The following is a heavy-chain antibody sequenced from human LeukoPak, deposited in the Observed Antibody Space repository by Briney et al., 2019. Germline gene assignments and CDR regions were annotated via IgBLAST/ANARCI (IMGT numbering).Heavy chain of an antibody. CDR1: GFTFSSYW. CDR2: INTDGSST. Sequence: GGSLRLSCAASGFTFSSYWMHWVRQAPGKGLVWVSRINTDGSSTSYADSVKGRFTISRDNAKNSLYLQMNSLRAEDTAVYYCAREGPYGDYGAFDYWGQGTLVTVSS. J-gene: IGHJ4*02. D-gene: IGHD4-17*01. V-gene: IGHV3-74*01. CDR3: AREGPYGDYGAFDY.